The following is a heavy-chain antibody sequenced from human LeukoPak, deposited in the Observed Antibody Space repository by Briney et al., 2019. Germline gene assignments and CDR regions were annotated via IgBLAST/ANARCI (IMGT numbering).Heavy chain of an antibody. CDR1: GGSISSSSYY. J-gene: IGHJ5*02. CDR3: ARPDRYDFWFDP. D-gene: IGHD3-3*01. CDR2: IHYSGST. V-gene: IGHV4-39*01. Sequence: SETLSLTCTVSGGSISSSSYYWGWIRQPPGKGLEWIGSIHYSGSTYYNPSLKSRVTISVDTSKNQFSLKLSSVTAADTAVYYCARPDRYDFWFDPWGQGTLVTVSS.